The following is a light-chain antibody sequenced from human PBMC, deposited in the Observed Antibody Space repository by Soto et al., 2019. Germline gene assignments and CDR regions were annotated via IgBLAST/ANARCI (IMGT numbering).Light chain of an antibody. J-gene: IGLJ1*01. CDR3: QVWDSSSDHL. V-gene: IGLV3-21*02. CDR1: NIGSKS. Sequence: SYELTQPPSGSLAPGQTARITCGGNNIGSKSVHWYQQKPGQAPVLVVYDDSDRPSRLPERFSGSNSGNTATLTISRVEAGDEADYYCQVWDSSSDHLFGTGTKVTVL. CDR2: DDS.